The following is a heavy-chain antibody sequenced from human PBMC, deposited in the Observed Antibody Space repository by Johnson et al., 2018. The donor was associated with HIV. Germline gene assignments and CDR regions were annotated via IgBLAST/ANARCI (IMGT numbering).Heavy chain of an antibody. CDR2: IKQDGSEK. CDR3: ARDEYPLRAAAWKSAFDI. Sequence: VQLVESGGDLIQPGGSLRLSCAASGFTVSSNYMTWVRQAPGKGLEWVANIKQDGSEKYYVDSVKGRFTISRDNAKNSLYLQMNSLRAEDTAVYYCARDEYPLRAAAWKSAFDIWGQGTMVTVSS. V-gene: IGHV3-7*01. D-gene: IGHD6-13*01. CDR1: GFTVSSNY. J-gene: IGHJ3*02.